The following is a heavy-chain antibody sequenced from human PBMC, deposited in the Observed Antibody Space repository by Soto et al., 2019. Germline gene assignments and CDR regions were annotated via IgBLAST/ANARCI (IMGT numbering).Heavy chain of an antibody. CDR3: ARHGTIQLWIPDGIDV. CDR2: IYYSGST. CDR1: GGSISSSSYY. V-gene: IGHV4-39*01. Sequence: QLQLQESGPGLVKPSETLSLTCTVSGGSISSSSYYWGWIRQPPGKGLEWIGSIYYSGSTYYNPSLKSRVPISGHTSKHQFSLKLSCVTAADTSVSYCARHGTIQLWIPDGIDVWGQGTPVTVSS. D-gene: IGHD5-18*01. J-gene: IGHJ6*02.